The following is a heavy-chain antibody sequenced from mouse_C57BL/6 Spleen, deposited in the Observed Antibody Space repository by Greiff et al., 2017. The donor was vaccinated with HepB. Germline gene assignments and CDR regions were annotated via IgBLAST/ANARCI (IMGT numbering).Heavy chain of an antibody. J-gene: IGHJ2*01. V-gene: IGHV1-64*01. CDR2: IHPNSGST. Sequence: QVQLQQPGAELVKPGASVKLSCKASGYTFTSYWMHWVKQRPGQGLEWIGMIHPNSGSTNYNEKFKSKATLTVDKSSSTAYMQLSSLTSEDSAVYYCARPTTMVTLFDYWGQGTTLTVSS. D-gene: IGHD2-2*01. CDR1: GYTFTSYW. CDR3: ARPTTMVTLFDY.